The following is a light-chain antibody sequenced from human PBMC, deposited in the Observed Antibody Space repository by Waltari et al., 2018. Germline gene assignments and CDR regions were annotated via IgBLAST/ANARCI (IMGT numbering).Light chain of an antibody. J-gene: IGKJ1*01. CDR3: QQYDNIRWT. V-gene: IGKV4-1*01. CDR2: WAS. CDR1: QSILYSSDNNNY. Sequence: DIVMTQSPDSLAVALGERATIHCKSSQSILYSSDNNNYLAWYQQRPGQPPKVLIYWASTRESGVPDRFSGSGSWTDFTLTISSVQAEDVAVYYCQQYDNIRWTFGQGTKVEI.